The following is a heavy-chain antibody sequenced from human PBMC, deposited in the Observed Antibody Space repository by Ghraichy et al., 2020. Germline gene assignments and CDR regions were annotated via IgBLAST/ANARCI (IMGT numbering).Heavy chain of an antibody. D-gene: IGHD1-26*01. CDR1: GGSFSGYY. CDR2: INHSGST. Sequence: ESLNISCAVYGGSFSGYYWSWIRQPPGKGLEWIGEINHSGSTNYNPSLKSRVTISVDTSKNQFSLKLSSVTAADTAVYYCARAALRPRWAIDYWGQGTLVTVSS. V-gene: IGHV4-34*01. J-gene: IGHJ4*02. CDR3: ARAALRPRWAIDY.